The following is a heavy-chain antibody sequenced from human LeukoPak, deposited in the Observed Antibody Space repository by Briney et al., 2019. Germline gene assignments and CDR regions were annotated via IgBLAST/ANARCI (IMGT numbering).Heavy chain of an antibody. V-gene: IGHV4-39*07. Sequence: SETLSLTCTVSGDSISTSNSYWGWIRQPPGKGLEWIGSIYYSGSTYYNPSLKSRVTISVDTSKNQFSLKLSSVTAADTAMYYCARGTSFTITMVRGVIRPTGWFDPWGQGTLVTVSS. D-gene: IGHD3-10*01. J-gene: IGHJ5*02. CDR1: GDSISTSNSY. CDR2: IYYSGST. CDR3: ARGTSFTITMVRGVIRPTGWFDP.